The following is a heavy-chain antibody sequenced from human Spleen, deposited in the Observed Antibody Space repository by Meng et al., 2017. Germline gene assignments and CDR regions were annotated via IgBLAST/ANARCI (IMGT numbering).Heavy chain of an antibody. Sequence: QLPLKDAGPPLMQPTHPLTLSCTFSGFSLSTSDVGWCWIRPPPGNALEWLAIIYWDDDKHYSPSLKSRLTITNDTSNNQVLLTMTNMAPVDTATYYCAHSSNIVGHFDYWGQGTLVTVSS. CDR3: AHSSNIVGHFDY. V-gene: IGHV2-5*02. CDR1: GFSLSTSDVG. CDR2: IYWDDDK. D-gene: IGHD3-16*02. J-gene: IGHJ4*02.